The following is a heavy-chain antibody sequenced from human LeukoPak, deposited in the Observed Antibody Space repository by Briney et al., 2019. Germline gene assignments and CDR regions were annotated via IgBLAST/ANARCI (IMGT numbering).Heavy chain of an antibody. J-gene: IGHJ4*02. Sequence: SGGSLRLSCAASGFTFSSYAMSWVRQAPGQGLDWVSSISSRSAYISYADSVKGRFTISRDNAKNSLYLEMNSLRAEDTAVYFCVRDRSGSYPYYFDFWGQGTLVTASS. V-gene: IGHV3-21*01. CDR3: VRDRSGSYPYYFDF. D-gene: IGHD1-26*01. CDR1: GFTFSSYA. CDR2: ISSRSAYI.